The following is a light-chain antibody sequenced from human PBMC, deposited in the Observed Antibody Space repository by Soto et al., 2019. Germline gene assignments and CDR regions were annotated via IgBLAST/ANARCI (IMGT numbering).Light chain of an antibody. CDR3: KQYFSAHLT. J-gene: IGKJ4*01. CDR1: PRLLKNPNDKIH. CDR2: RAS. Sequence: IVMTPSPAPLAVSFGGRATTKRKSNPRLLKNPNDKIHLAWYQQKPGQPPKLLIWRASTRDSGVPDRFSGSGSGTDFTLTINSLQAEDVATYYCKQYFSAHLTFGGGTKVDIK. V-gene: IGKV4-1*01.